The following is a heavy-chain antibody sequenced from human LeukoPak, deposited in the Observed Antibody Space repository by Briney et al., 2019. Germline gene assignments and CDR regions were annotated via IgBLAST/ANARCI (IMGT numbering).Heavy chain of an antibody. CDR1: GGSISSYY. D-gene: IGHD3-10*01. CDR3: ARGPITMVRGVRFDY. V-gene: IGHV4-59*08. Sequence: SETLSLTCTVSGGSISSYYWSWIRQPPGKGLEWIGYIYYSGSTNYNPSLKSRVTISVDTSKNQFSLKLSSVTAADTAVYYCARGPITMVRGVRFDYWGRGTLVTVSS. CDR2: IYYSGST. J-gene: IGHJ4*02.